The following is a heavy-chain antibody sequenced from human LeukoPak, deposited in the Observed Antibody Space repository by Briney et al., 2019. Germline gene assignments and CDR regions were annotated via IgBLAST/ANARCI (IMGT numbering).Heavy chain of an antibody. CDR3: ARLAGSGWYDGATTFDY. D-gene: IGHD6-19*01. V-gene: IGHV1-18*01. CDR1: GGAFSSYA. J-gene: IGHJ4*02. CDR2: ISAYNGNT. Sequence: ASVKVSCKASGGAFSSYAISWVRQAPGQGLEWMGWISAYNGNTNYAQKLQGRVTMTTDTSTSTAYMELRSLRSDDTAVYYCARLAGSGWYDGATTFDYWGQGTLVTVSS.